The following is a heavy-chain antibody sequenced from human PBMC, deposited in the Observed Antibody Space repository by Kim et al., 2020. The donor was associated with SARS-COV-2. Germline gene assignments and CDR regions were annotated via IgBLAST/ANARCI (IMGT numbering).Heavy chain of an antibody. V-gene: IGHV4-34*01. D-gene: IGHD3-10*01. Sequence: SETLSLTCAVYGGSFSGYYWSWIRQPPGKGLEWIGEINHSGSTNYNPSLKSRVTISVDTSKNQFSLKLSSVTAADTAVYYCARVITMVRGVIIYAPRYYYYGMDVWGQGTTVTVSS. CDR1: GGSFSGYY. CDR2: INHSGST. CDR3: ARVITMVRGVIIYAPRYYYYGMDV. J-gene: IGHJ6*02.